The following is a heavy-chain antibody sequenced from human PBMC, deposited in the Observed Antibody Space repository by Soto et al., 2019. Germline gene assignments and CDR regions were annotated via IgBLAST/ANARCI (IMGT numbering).Heavy chain of an antibody. D-gene: IGHD1-26*01. V-gene: IGHV6-1*01. J-gene: IGHJ4*02. CDR2: TYYRSKWYS. CDR1: GDSVSSNSAA. CDR3: GRGEQYSGRIFDY. Sequence: QVPLQQSGPGLVKPSQTLSVTCVISGDSVSSNSAAWNWIRQSPSRGLEWLGRTYYRSKWYSDYAASVESRITVNPHTSKSHFSLQLNSVTPEDTAVYYCGRGEQYSGRIFDYWGQGTLVTVSS.